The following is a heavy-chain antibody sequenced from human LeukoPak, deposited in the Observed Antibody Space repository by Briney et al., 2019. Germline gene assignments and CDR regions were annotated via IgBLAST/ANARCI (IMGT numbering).Heavy chain of an antibody. J-gene: IGHJ4*02. CDR2: INPNSGGT. D-gene: IGHD2-2*02. CDR1: GGTFSSYA. CDR3: ARDQSPFIVVPTAIDY. V-gene: IGHV1-2*02. Sequence: GASVKVSCKASGGTFSSYAISWVRQAPGQGLEWMGWINPNSGGTNYAQKFQGRVTMTRDTSISTAYMELSRLRSDDTAVYYCARDQSPFIVVPTAIDYWGQGTLVTVSS.